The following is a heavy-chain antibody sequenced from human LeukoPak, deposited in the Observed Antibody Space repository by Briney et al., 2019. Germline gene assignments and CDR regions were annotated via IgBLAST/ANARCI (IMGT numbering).Heavy chain of an antibody. Sequence: SQTLSLTCTVSGGSISSGGYYWSWIRQHPGKGLEWIGYIYYSGSTYYNPSLKSRVTISVDTSKNQFSLKQSSLTAADTAVYYCARDEGGLFDYWGQGTLVTVSS. CDR3: ARDEGGLFDY. CDR2: IYYSGST. J-gene: IGHJ4*02. D-gene: IGHD2-15*01. V-gene: IGHV4-31*03. CDR1: GGSISSGGYY.